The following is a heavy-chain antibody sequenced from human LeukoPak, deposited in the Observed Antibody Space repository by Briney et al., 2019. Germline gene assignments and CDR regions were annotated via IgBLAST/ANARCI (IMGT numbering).Heavy chain of an antibody. V-gene: IGHV1-18*01. CDR1: GGTFSSYA. CDR3: AIDGSGRIASHPFDY. D-gene: IGHD3-10*01. Sequence: ASVKVSCKASGGTFSSYAISWVRQAPGQGLEWMGWISAYDGNTNYAQKLQGRVTMTTDTSTSTAYMELRSLRSDDTAVYYCAIDGSGRIASHPFDYWGQGTLVTVSS. CDR2: ISAYDGNT. J-gene: IGHJ4*02.